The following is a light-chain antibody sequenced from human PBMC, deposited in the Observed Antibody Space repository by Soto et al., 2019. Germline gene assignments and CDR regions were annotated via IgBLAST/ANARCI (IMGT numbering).Light chain of an antibody. CDR1: QSVGSN. V-gene: IGKV3-15*01. J-gene: IGKJ2*01. CDR3: QQYNCWPYT. Sequence: EIVMTQSPATLSVSPGERATLSCRAAQSVGSNLAWYQQKPGQAHRLLIYGASTRATGIPGRFSGSGSGTEFTLTISSLQSEDFVVYYCQQYNCWPYTFGQGNKREIK. CDR2: GAS.